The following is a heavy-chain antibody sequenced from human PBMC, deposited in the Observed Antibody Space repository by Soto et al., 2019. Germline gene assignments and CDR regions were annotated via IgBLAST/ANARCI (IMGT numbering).Heavy chain of an antibody. Sequence: PGGSLRLSCVASGFTFSTYWMDWVRQTPGKGLEWVANINQDGSEKNYVDSVKGRFTISRDNAKNSLYLQMSSLTAEDSALYYCSRSLDSWGQGTLVTVSS. CDR1: GFTFSTYW. J-gene: IGHJ4*02. V-gene: IGHV3-7*01. CDR3: SRSLDS. CDR2: INQDGSEK.